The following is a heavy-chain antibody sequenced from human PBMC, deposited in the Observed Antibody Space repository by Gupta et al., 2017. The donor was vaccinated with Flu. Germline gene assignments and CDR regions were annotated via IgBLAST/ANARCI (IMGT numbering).Heavy chain of an antibody. V-gene: IGHV3-9*01. CDR2: ISWHSDNI. D-gene: IGHD5-24*01. CDR3: AKDTYVELAVAFDY. Sequence: EIQLVESGGGLVQPGRSLRLSCATSGFPFDDYAMHWVRQVPGKGLEWVSGISWHSDNIGYADSVKGRFTISRDNAKNSLFLQMDSLRPEDTALYYCAKDTYVELAVAFDYWGQGTLVTVSS. J-gene: IGHJ4*02. CDR1: GFPFDDYA.